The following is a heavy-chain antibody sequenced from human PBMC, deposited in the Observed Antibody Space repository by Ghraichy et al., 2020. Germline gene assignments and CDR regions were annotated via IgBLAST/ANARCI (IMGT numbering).Heavy chain of an antibody. CDR2: ISGSGSGVTT. D-gene: IGHD1-26*01. V-gene: IGHV3-23*01. Sequence: GGSLRLSCAASGFTFSNYAMSWVRQRPGKGLEWVSAISGSGSGVTTYYAESVKGRFTISRDNSKNTLYMQMNSLRAEDTAVYYCATWELLDYWGQGTLVTGSS. J-gene: IGHJ4*02. CDR1: GFTFSNYA. CDR3: ATWELLDY.